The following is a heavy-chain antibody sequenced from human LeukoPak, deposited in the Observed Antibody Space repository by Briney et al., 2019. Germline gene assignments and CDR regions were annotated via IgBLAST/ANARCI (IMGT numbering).Heavy chain of an antibody. V-gene: IGHV3-23*01. J-gene: IGHJ4*02. CDR3: AGVRVTTTLIDY. CDR1: GFTFSSYA. Sequence: GGSLRLSCAASGFTFSSYAMRWVRQAPGKGLEWVSGISGSGGSTYYADSVKGRFTISRDNSKNTLYLQMNSLRAEDTAVYYCAGVRVTTTLIDYWGQGTLVTVSS. CDR2: ISGSGGST. D-gene: IGHD4-17*01.